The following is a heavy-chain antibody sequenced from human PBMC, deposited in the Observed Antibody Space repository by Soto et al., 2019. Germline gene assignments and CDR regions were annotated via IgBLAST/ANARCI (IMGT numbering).Heavy chain of an antibody. CDR2: INRNGGSA. D-gene: IGHD3-10*01. CDR3: AKNYYFXC. Sequence: GGSLRLSCEASGFTFSSYSMSWVRQAPGKGLEWVSSINRNGGSANYADSVKGRFTISRDDSKNILSLQMNSLRAEDTAIYYCAKNYYFXCWGQGTLVTVSS. J-gene: IGHJ4*02. CDR1: GFTFSSYS. V-gene: IGHV3-23*01.